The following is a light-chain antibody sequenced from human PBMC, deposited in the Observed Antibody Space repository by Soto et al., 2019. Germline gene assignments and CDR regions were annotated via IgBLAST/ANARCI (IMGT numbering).Light chain of an antibody. J-gene: IGLJ1*01. CDR1: SSDVGAYNY. Sequence: QSALTQPPSASGSPGQSVTISCTGTSSDVGAYNYVYWYQQYPGKVPKLMVYGVNKRPSGVPDRFSGSKSGNTASLTVSGLQAEDEADYYCTSYAGGNNVFGTGTKLTVL. V-gene: IGLV2-8*01. CDR3: TSYAGGNNV. CDR2: GVN.